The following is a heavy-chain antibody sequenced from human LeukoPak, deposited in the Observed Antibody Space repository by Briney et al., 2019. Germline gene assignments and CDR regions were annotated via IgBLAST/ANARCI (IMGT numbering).Heavy chain of an antibody. CDR3: ARAGDIVATPFDY. CDR1: GFTFSSYW. D-gene: IGHD5-12*01. V-gene: IGHV3-7*01. CDR2: IKQDGSER. Sequence: GGSLRLSCAASGFTFSSYWMSWVRQAPGKGLEWVANIKQDGSERYYVDSVKGRFTISRDNAKNSLYLQMNSLRAEDTAVYYCARAGDIVATPFDYWGQGTLVTVSS. J-gene: IGHJ4*02.